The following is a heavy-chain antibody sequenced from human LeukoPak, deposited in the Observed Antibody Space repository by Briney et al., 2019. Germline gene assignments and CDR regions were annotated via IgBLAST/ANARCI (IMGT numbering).Heavy chain of an antibody. CDR3: ARGGYYDSSGYYYGGGNAFDI. J-gene: IGHJ3*02. CDR1: GGSISSYY. D-gene: IGHD3-22*01. V-gene: IGHV4-59*01. Sequence: PSETLSLTCAVSGGSISSYYWSWIRQPPGKGLEWIGYIYYSGSTNYNPSLKSRVPISVDTSKNQFSLKLSSVTAADTAVYYCARGGYYDSSGYYYGGGNAFDIWGQGTMVTVSS. CDR2: IYYSGST.